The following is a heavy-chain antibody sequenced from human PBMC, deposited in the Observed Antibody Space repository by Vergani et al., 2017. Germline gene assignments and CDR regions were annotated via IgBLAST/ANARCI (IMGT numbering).Heavy chain of an antibody. Sequence: QVQLVQSGAEVKKPGSSMKVSCKASRDTFSSYTISWVRQAPGQGLEWMGRIIPILRIVNYAQKFQDRVTITADKSTTTVFMELSSLRSEDTAVYYCASPRPTLDSWGQGTLVTVSS. V-gene: IGHV1-69*02. CDR3: ASPRPTLDS. CDR1: RDTFSSYT. CDR2: IIPILRIV. J-gene: IGHJ4*02.